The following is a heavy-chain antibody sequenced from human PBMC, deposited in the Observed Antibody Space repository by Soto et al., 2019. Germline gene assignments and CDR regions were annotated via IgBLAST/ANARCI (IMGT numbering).Heavy chain of an antibody. CDR2: IYHSGST. CDR3: ARDFED. Sequence: QLQLQESGSGLVKPSQTLSLTCAVSGGSISSGGYSWSWIRQPPGKGLEWIGYIYHSGSTYYNPSRNSRVTISVDRSKNQFSLKLSSVTAADTAVYYCARDFEDWGQGTLVTVSS. J-gene: IGHJ4*02. CDR1: GGSISSGGYS. V-gene: IGHV4-30-2*01.